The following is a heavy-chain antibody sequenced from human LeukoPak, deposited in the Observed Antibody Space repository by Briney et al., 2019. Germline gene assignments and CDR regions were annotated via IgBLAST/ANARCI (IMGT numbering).Heavy chain of an antibody. V-gene: IGHV3-74*01. Sequence: GGSLRLSCEVSGLSFSNYWVHWVRQAPGKGLVWVARTNLHGTTVDYADSVKGRFTISRDNAKNILFLRMNSLRAEDTAVYYCASAYTYVRLGDHWGQGTLVTVSS. CDR3: ASAYTYVRLGDH. CDR2: TNLHGTTV. CDR1: GLSFSNYW. D-gene: IGHD3-16*01. J-gene: IGHJ4*02.